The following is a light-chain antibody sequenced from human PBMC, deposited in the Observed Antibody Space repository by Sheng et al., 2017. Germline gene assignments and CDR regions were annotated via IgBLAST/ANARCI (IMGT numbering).Light chain of an antibody. CDR1: QGISSA. CDR2: DAS. Sequence: AIQLTQSPSSLSASVGDRVTITCRTSQGISSALAWFQQIPGKAPKLLIYDASSLESGSHQGSAAVDLRHISLSPSAACSLKILQLINCQQFNDYPRTFGQGTRLEIK. V-gene: IGKV1D-13*01. CDR3: QQFNDYPRT. J-gene: IGKJ5*01.